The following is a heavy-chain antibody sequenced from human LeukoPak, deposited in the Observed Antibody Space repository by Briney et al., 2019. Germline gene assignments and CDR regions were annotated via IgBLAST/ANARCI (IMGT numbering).Heavy chain of an antibody. CDR2: IYHSGST. CDR3: ALSYGVWNWFDP. CDR1: GGSISSGGYS. D-gene: IGHD4-17*01. J-gene: IGHJ5*02. V-gene: IGHV4-30-2*01. Sequence: PSETLSLTCAVSGGSISSGGYSWSWIRQPPGKGLEWIGYIYHSGSTYYNPSLKSRVTISVDRSKNQFSLKLSSVTAADTAVYYCALSYGVWNWFDPWGQGTLVTVSS.